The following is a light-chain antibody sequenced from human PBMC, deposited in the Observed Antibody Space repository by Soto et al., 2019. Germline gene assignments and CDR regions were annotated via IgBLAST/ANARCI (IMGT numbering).Light chain of an antibody. CDR3: QHYNTYPWT. CDR1: QSISSW. CDR2: KAS. J-gene: IGKJ1*01. Sequence: DIQMTQSPSTLSASVGDRVTITCPASQSISSWVAWYQQKPGKGPKLLIYKASHLESGVPSRFSGSGSGTEFTLTISSLQPGDFATYYCQHYNTYPWTFGHGTKVDIK. V-gene: IGKV1-5*03.